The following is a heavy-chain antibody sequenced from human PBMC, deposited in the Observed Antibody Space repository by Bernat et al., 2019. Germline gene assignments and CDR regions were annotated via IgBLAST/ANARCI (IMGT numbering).Heavy chain of an antibody. V-gene: IGHV3-30*03. CDR2: ISYDGSNK. Sequence: QVQLVESGGGVVQPGRSLRLSCAASGFTFSSYGMHWVRQAPGKGLEWVAVISYDGSNKYYADSVKGRFTISRDNSKNTLYLQMNSLRAEDTAVYYCARGGYYYDPSNDYWGQGTLVTVSS. CDR3: ARGGYYYDPSNDY. CDR1: GFTFSSYG. J-gene: IGHJ4*02. D-gene: IGHD3-22*01.